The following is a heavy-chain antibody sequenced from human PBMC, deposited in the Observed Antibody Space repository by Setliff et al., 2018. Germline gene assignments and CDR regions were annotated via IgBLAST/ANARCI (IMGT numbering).Heavy chain of an antibody. CDR2: ISNDGRRT. CDR3: VRWVDGKADY. V-gene: IGHV3-64*02. Sequence: GGSLRLSCAASGFTFSAYALHWVRQAPVRGLEYVSAISNDGRRTYYTDSVKGRFTISRDNSKNTLYLQMGSLRPEDVAVYYCVRWVDGKADYWGQGTLVTVSS. J-gene: IGHJ4*02. CDR1: GFTFSAYA.